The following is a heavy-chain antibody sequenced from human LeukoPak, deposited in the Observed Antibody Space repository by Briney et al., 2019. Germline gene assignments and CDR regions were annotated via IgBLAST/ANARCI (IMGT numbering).Heavy chain of an antibody. J-gene: IGHJ4*02. V-gene: IGHV3-23*01. CDR3: AKIGASTVTFELDY. CDR2: ISPSGDIT. D-gene: IGHD4-11*01. Sequence: GGSLRLSCAASGFIFSSHGMNWVRQAPGKGLEWVSGISPSGDITYYADSVKGRFTISRDNSKNTLYLQMNSLSAEDTAVYYCAKIGASTVTFELDYWGQGTLVTVSS. CDR1: GFIFSSHG.